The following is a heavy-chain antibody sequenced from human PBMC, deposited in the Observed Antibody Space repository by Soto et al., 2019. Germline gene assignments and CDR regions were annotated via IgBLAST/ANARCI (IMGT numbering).Heavy chain of an antibody. D-gene: IGHD3-22*01. CDR2: ISYDGSNK. CDR3: ARAASVVITGYFDY. V-gene: IGHV3-30-3*01. J-gene: IGHJ4*02. Sequence: QVQLVESGGGVVQPGRSLRLSCAASGFTFSSYAMPWVRQAPGKGLEWVAVISYDGSNKYYADSVKGRFTISRDNSKNTLYLQMNSLRAEDTAVYYCARAASVVITGYFDYWGQGTLVTVSS. CDR1: GFTFSSYA.